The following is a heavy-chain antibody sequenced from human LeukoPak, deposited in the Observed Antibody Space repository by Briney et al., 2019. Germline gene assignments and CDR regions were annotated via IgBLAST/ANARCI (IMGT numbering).Heavy chain of an antibody. D-gene: IGHD1-26*01. CDR2: IWYDGSNT. CDR1: GFTFSSYG. J-gene: IGHJ4*02. Sequence: PGGSLRLSCAASGFTFSSYGMHWVRQAPGKGLEWVAVIWYDGSNTYYADSVKGRFTISRDNSKNTLYLQMRSLRGEDTAVYYCARGLSSRGSYYVHWGQGTLVTVSS. CDR3: ARGLSSRGSYYVH. V-gene: IGHV3-33*01.